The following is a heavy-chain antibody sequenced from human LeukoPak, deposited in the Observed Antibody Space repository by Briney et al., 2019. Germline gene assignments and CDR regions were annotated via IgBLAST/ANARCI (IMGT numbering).Heavy chain of an antibody. CDR1: GFTVSSHY. CDR2: IYSGGST. CDR3: ARHDWFDP. Sequence: PGGSLRLSCAVSGFTVSSHYMSWVSQAPGKGLEWVSVIYSGGSTYYADSVKGRFTISRDNSKNTLYLQMNSLRAGDTAVYYCARHDWFDPWGQGTLVTVSS. V-gene: IGHV3-53*01. J-gene: IGHJ5*02.